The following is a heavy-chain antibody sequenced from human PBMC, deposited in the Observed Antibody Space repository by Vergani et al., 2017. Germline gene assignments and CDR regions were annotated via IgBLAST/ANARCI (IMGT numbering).Heavy chain of an antibody. CDR3: ATLTGTTRTGDY. CDR2: MNPNSGNT. J-gene: IGHJ4*02. V-gene: IGHV1-8*02. Sequence: QVQLVQSGAEVKKPGASVKVSCKASGYTFTGYYMHWVRQAPGQGLEWMGWMNPNSGNTGYAQKFQGRVTMTRNTSISTAYMELSSLRSEDTAVYYCATLTGTTRTGDYWGQGTLVTVSS. CDR1: GYTFTGYY. D-gene: IGHD1-20*01.